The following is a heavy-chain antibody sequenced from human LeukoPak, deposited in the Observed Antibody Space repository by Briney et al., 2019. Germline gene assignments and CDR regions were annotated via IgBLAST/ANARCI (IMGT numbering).Heavy chain of an antibody. CDR2: ISGSGGST. CDR3: AKGGPAVAGTVDY. V-gene: IGHV3-23*01. J-gene: IGHJ4*02. Sequence: GGSLRLSCAASGFIFSSYAMSWVRQAPGKGLEWVSGISGSGGSTYYADSVKGRFSISRDNSKNTLYLQMNSVRAEDTAVYYCAKGGPAVAGTVDYWGQGTLVTVSS. D-gene: IGHD6-19*01. CDR1: GFIFSSYA.